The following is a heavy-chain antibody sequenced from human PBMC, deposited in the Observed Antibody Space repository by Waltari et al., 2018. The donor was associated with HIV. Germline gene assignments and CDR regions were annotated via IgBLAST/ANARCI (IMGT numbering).Heavy chain of an antibody. J-gene: IGHJ6*02. Sequence: EVQLLESGGGLVQPGGSLRLSCAASGFPFSRATMNWVRQAPGKGLEWVSGISGSGGSTYYADSVKGRLTISRDNSKSTVYLQMNSLRAEDTAIYYCAKDPGMDVWGQGTTVTVSS. CDR2: ISGSGGST. CDR1: GFPFSRAT. V-gene: IGHV3-23*01. CDR3: AKDPGMDV.